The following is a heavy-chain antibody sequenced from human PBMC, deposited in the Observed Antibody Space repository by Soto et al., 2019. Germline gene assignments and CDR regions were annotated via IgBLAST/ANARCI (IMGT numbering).Heavy chain of an antibody. V-gene: IGHV3-48*02. CDR2: ISSSSSTI. Sequence: EVPLVESGGGLVQPGGSLRLSCAASGFTFSSYSMNWVRQAPGKGLEWVSYISSSSSTIYYADSVKGRFTISRDNAKNPLYLQMNSLRDEDTAVYYCARDEGSGIAAVPEDYYYYGMDVWGQGTTVTVSS. D-gene: IGHD6-13*01. CDR1: GFTFSSYS. J-gene: IGHJ6*02. CDR3: ARDEGSGIAAVPEDYYYYGMDV.